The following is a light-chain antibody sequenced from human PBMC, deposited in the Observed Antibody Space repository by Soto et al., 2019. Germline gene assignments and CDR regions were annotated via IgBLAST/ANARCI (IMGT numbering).Light chain of an antibody. Sequence: EIVLTQSPGTLSLTTGERATLSCRASQSVSSSCLAWYQQKPGQAPRLLIYGASSRATGIPDRFSGSGSGTDFTLTISRLEPEDFAVYYCQQYSSSLSTFGQGTKVEIK. CDR1: QSVSSSC. CDR2: GAS. J-gene: IGKJ1*01. V-gene: IGKV3-20*01. CDR3: QQYSSSLST.